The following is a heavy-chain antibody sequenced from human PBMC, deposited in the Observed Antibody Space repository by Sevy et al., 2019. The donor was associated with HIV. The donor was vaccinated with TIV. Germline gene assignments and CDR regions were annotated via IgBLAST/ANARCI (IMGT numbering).Heavy chain of an antibody. J-gene: IGHJ6*03. CDR3: ASPQPNENRRTPVGVTPLSPDYYYYYYMDV. Sequence: ASVKVSCKASGGTFSSYAISWVRQAPGQGLEWMGGIIPIFGTANYAQKFQGRVTITADKSTSTAYMELSSLRSEDTAVYYCASPQPNENRRTPVGVTPLSPDYYYYYYMDVWGKGTTVTVSS. V-gene: IGHV1-69*06. CDR1: GGTFSSYA. CDR2: IIPIFGTA. D-gene: IGHD1-26*01.